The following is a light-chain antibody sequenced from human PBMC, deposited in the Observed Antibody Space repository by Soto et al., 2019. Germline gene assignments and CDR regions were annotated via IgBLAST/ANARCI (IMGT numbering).Light chain of an antibody. J-gene: IGKJ1*01. Sequence: EIVMTQSPVTLSVSLGERATLSCRASQSVSNNLAWYQQKPGQAPRVLIYDTSTRATGIPARFSGNGSGTDFTLTISSLEPEDSAVYYCHQRSNWWTFGQGTKVDIK. CDR2: DTS. CDR3: HQRSNWWT. CDR1: QSVSNN. V-gene: IGKV3-11*01.